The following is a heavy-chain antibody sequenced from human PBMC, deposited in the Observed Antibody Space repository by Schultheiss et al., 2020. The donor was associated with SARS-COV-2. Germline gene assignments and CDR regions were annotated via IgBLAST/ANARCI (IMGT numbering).Heavy chain of an antibody. CDR3: ARDGYYCSSTSCYRYFDY. CDR2: INHSGST. Sequence: SETLSLTCTVSGGSISSYYWSWIRQPPGKGLEWIGEINHSGSTNYNPSLKSRVTISVDTSKNQFSLKLSSVTAADTAVYYCARDGYYCSSTSCYRYFDYWGQGTLVTVSS. V-gene: IGHV4-34*09. J-gene: IGHJ4*02. D-gene: IGHD2-2*02. CDR1: GGSISSYY.